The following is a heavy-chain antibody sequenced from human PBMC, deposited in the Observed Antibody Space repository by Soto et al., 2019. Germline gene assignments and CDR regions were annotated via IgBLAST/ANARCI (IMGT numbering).Heavy chain of an antibody. CDR1: GYTFTSYY. V-gene: IGHV1-46*03. CDR2: INPSGGST. CDR3: ARATQLRYFDWLRNNWFDP. Sequence: QVQLVQSGAEVKKPGASVKVSCKASGYTFTSYYMHWVRQAPGQGLEWMGIINPSGGSTSYAQKFQGRVTMTRDTSTSTVYMELSSLRSEDTAVYYCARATQLRYFDWLRNNWFDPWGQGTLVTVSS. D-gene: IGHD3-9*01. J-gene: IGHJ5*02.